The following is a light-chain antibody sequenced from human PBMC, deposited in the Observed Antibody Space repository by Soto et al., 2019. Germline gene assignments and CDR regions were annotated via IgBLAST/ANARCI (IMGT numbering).Light chain of an antibody. CDR2: GSS. CDR3: QQYGTSPYT. J-gene: IGKJ2*01. Sequence: ENVLTQSPGTLSLSPGEGATLSCRASQSVTNNYLAWYRQKPGQPPSLLIYGSSSRAAGIPDRFSSSGSGTDFTLTISRLDPEDFAVYHCQQYGTSPYTCGQGTKLEI. CDR1: QSVTNNY. V-gene: IGKV3-20*01.